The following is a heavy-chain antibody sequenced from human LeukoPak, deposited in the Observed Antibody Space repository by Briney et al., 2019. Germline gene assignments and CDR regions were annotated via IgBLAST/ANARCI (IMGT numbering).Heavy chain of an antibody. CDR3: ARDGRIAAPYYYYYMDV. V-gene: IGHV4-4*07. CDR2: IYTSGST. J-gene: IGHJ6*03. D-gene: IGHD6-6*01. Sequence: SETLSLICTVSGGSISSYYWSWIRQPAGKGLEWIGRIYTSGSTNYNPSLKSRVTMSVDTSKNQFSLKLSSVTAADTAVYYCARDGRIAAPYYYYYMDVWGKGTTVTISS. CDR1: GGSISSYY.